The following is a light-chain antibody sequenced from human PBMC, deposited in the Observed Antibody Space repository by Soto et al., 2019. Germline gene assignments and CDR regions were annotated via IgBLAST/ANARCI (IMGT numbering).Light chain of an antibody. V-gene: IGLV2-8*01. CDR2: EVS. Sequence: QSVLTQPPSASGSPGQSVTISCTGTSSDVGYYNYVSWYQQHPGQAPKLIIYEVSKRPSGVPDRFSGSKSGNTASLTISGLRAEDEADYYCSSYTSSTTRVFGTGTKVTVL. CDR1: SSDVGYYNY. J-gene: IGLJ1*01. CDR3: SSYTSSTTRV.